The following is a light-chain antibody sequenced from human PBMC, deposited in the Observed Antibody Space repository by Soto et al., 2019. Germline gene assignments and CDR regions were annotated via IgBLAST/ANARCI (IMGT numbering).Light chain of an antibody. J-gene: IGKJ2*01. Sequence: DIQMTQSPSTLSASVGNRVTITCRASQSINNWLAWYQQKPEKAPKLLIYEASSLLSGVPSRFSGSGSGTEFTLTISSLQPDDFADYYCQQYDSDSSTFGQGTKLDI. CDR3: QQYDSDSST. V-gene: IGKV1-5*03. CDR1: QSINNW. CDR2: EAS.